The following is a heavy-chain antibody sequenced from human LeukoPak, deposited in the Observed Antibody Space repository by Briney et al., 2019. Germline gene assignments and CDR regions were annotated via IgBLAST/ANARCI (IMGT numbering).Heavy chain of an antibody. CDR1: GGSISSHY. V-gene: IGHV4-59*11. CDR2: ISNSGST. J-gene: IGHJ6*03. Sequence: SETLSLTCTVSGGSISSHYWTWIRQSPVKGLEWIGDISNSGSTSYNPSLKSRVTISIDTTKNQFSLKLSSVTAADTAVYYCGRDALVGYFSYYYMDVWGKGTTVTVSS. CDR3: GRDALVGYFSYYYMDV. D-gene: IGHD2-15*01.